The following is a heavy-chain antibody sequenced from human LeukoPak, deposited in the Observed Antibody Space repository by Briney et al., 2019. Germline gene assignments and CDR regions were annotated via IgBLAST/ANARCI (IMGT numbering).Heavy chain of an antibody. Sequence: TSETLSLTCAVYGGSFSGYYWSWIRQPPGKGLEWIGEINHSGSTNYNPSLKSRVTISVDTSKNQFSLKLSSVTAADTAVYYCARGAVAGLFDYWGQGTLVTVSS. V-gene: IGHV4-34*01. D-gene: IGHD6-19*01. CDR1: GGSFSGYY. J-gene: IGHJ4*02. CDR2: INHSGST. CDR3: ARGAVAGLFDY.